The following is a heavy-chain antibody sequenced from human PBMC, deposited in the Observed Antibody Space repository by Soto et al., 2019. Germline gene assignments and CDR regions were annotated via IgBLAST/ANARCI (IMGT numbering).Heavy chain of an antibody. CDR3: ARDIFCSGGTCSSDY. CDR2: IYIDNTT. J-gene: IGHJ4*02. V-gene: IGHV3-53*01. D-gene: IGHD2-15*01. CDR1: EFSVSTNY. Sequence: PGGSLRLSCAASEFSVSTNYMSWVRQAPGKGLEWVSLIYIDNTTYYADSVKGRFTISRDISKNTLYLQMNSLRAEDTAVYYCARDIFCSGGTCSSDYWGQGTLVTVSS.